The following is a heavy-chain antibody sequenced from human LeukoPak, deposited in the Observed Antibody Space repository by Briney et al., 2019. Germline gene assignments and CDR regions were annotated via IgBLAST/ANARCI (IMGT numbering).Heavy chain of an antibody. J-gene: IGHJ2*01. CDR3: AKDLMPWIQLWLPYFDL. D-gene: IGHD5-18*01. CDR1: GFTFSSYG. V-gene: IGHV3-30*18. CDR2: LSYDGSNK. Sequence: GRSLRLSCAASGFTFSSYGMHWVRQAPGKGLEWVAVLSYDGSNKYYADSVKGRFTISRDNSKNTLYLQMNSLRAEDTAVYYCAKDLMPWIQLWLPYFDLWSRGTLVTVPS.